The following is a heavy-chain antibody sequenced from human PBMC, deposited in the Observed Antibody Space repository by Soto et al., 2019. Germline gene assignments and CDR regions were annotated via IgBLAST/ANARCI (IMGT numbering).Heavy chain of an antibody. D-gene: IGHD3-16*01. V-gene: IGHV4-4*02. CDR2: INHSGNT. J-gene: IGHJ4*02. Sequence: QVQLQESGPGLVKPSGTLSLTCSVSNGSISNNDWWSWVRQPPGKGLEWIGEINHSGNTNYNPSLKSRVTILVDKSKNQFSLKLTSVTAADTAVYYCARGITFGGVIFDDWGQGTLVTVSS. CDR3: ARGITFGGVIFDD. CDR1: NGSISNNDW.